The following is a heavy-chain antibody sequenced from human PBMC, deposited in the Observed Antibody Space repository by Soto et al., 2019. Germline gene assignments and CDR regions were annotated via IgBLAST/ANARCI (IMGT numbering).Heavy chain of an antibody. V-gene: IGHV3-11*03. CDR2: ISSSGSYT. CDR3: ARSLHYYDSSGYSGY. J-gene: IGHJ4*02. CDR1: GFTFSDYY. D-gene: IGHD3-22*01. Sequence: GGSLRLSCAASGFTFSDYYMTWIRQAPGKGLEWVSYISSSGSYTNCADSEKGRFTISRDNAKNSLYLQMNSLRAEDTAVYYCARSLHYYDSSGYSGYWGQGTLVTVSS.